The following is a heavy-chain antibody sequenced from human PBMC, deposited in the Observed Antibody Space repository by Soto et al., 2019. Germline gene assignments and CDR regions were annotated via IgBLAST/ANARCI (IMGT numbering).Heavy chain of an antibody. D-gene: IGHD3-3*01. CDR1: GFTFSSYG. CDR3: ARDYDFWSGHTDPSFYYYGMDV. Sequence: GGSLRLSCAASGFTFSSYGMHRVRQAPGKGLEWVAVISYDGSNKYYADSVKGRFTISRDNSKNTLYLQMNSLRAEDTAVYYCARDYDFWSGHTDPSFYYYGMDVWGQGTTVTVSS. J-gene: IGHJ6*02. V-gene: IGHV3-30*05. CDR2: ISYDGSNK.